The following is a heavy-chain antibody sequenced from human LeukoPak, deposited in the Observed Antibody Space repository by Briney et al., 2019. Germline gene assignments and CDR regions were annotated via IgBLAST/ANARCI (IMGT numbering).Heavy chain of an antibody. CDR3: ARWGTYYYDSSGYYSYYFDY. V-gene: IGHV5-51*01. Sequence: GESLKISCKGSGYSFTSYWSGWVRQMPGKGLEWMGIIYPGDSDTRYSPSFQGQVTISADKSISTAYLQWSSLKASDTAMYYCARWGTYYYDSSGYYSYYFDYWGQGTLVTVSS. D-gene: IGHD3-22*01. CDR1: GYSFTSYW. J-gene: IGHJ4*02. CDR2: IYPGDSDT.